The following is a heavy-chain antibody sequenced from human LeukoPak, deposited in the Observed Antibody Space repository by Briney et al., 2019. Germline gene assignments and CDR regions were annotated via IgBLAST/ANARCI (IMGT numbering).Heavy chain of an antibody. Sequence: SETLSLTCTVSGGSISSGGYYWSWIRQPPGKGLEWIGYIYYSGSTNYNPSLKSRVTISVDTSKNQFSLKLSSVTAADTAVYYCARVVPADIYYMDVWGKGTTVTVSS. CDR3: ARVVPADIYYMDV. V-gene: IGHV4-61*08. CDR1: GGSISSGGYY. D-gene: IGHD2-2*01. J-gene: IGHJ6*03. CDR2: IYYSGST.